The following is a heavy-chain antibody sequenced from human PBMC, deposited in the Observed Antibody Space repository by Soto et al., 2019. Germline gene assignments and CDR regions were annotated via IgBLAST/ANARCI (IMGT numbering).Heavy chain of an antibody. CDR1: GGSVSSGSYY. Sequence: SETLSLTCTVSGGSVSSGSYYWSWIRQPPGKGLEWIGYIYYSGSTNDNPSLKSRVTMSLDTSKNQFSLKLSSVTAADTAVYYCARTIVGPNQIDVWGQGTLVTVSS. V-gene: IGHV4-61*01. CDR2: IYYSGST. CDR3: ARTIVGPNQIDV. D-gene: IGHD1-26*01. J-gene: IGHJ4*02.